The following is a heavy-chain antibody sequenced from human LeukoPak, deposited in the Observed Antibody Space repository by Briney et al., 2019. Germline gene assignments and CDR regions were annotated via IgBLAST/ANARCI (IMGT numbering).Heavy chain of an antibody. CDR1: GGSISSGGYY. Sequence: PSETLSLTCTVSGGSISSGGYYWSWIRQHPGKGLEWIGYIYYSGSTYYNPSLKSRVTISIDTSKNQFSLKLSSVTAADTAVYYCARNRYGDYVLDYWGRGTLVTVSS. CDR2: IYYSGST. J-gene: IGHJ4*02. V-gene: IGHV4-31*03. D-gene: IGHD4-17*01. CDR3: ARNRYGDYVLDY.